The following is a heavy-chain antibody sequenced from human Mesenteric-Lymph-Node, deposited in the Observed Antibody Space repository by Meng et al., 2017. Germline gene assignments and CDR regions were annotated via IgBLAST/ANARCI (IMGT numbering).Heavy chain of an antibody. Sequence: SETLSLTCTVSGYSISSGYYWGWIRQPAGKGLEWIGRIYTSGSTNYNPSLKSRLTMSVDTSKNQFSLKLTSVTAADTAVYYCARDREAVAGTRFYFDYWGQGTLVTVSS. CDR3: ARDREAVAGTRFYFDY. CDR1: GYSISSGYY. CDR2: IYTSGST. J-gene: IGHJ4*02. D-gene: IGHD6-19*01. V-gene: IGHV4-4*07.